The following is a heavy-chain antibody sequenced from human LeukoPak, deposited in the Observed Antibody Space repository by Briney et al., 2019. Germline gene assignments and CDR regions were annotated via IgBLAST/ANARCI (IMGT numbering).Heavy chain of an antibody. CDR3: ARLPSSSWPPNDAFDI. D-gene: IGHD6-13*01. V-gene: IGHV5-51*01. Sequence: GESLKISCKGSGYSFTGYWIGWVRQMPGKGLEWMGIIYPGDSDTRYSPSFQGQVTISADKSISTAYLQWSSLKASDTAMYYCARLPSSSWPPNDAFDIWGQGTMVTVSS. CDR1: GYSFTGYW. CDR2: IYPGDSDT. J-gene: IGHJ3*02.